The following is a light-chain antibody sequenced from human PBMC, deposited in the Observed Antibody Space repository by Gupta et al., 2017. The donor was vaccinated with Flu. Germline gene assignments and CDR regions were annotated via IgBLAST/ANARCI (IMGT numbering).Light chain of an antibody. CDR1: QRVSSY. CDR2: DAS. J-gene: IGKJ2*03. CDR3: QQRSNWYS. Sequence: EIVLTQSPATLSLSPGERATLSCRASQRVSSYLAWYQQKPGQAPRLLIYDASNRATGIPARFSGSGSGTDFTLTISSLEPEDVAVYYCQQRSNWYSVGQGTKLEIK. V-gene: IGKV3-11*01.